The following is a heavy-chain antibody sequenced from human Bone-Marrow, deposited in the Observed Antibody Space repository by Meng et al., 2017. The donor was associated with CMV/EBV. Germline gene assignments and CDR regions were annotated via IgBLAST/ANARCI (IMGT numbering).Heavy chain of an antibody. CDR3: AREGRFLEWSQNYDY. D-gene: IGHD3-3*01. CDR1: GYTFTSYY. J-gene: IGHJ4*02. V-gene: IGHV1-46*01. Sequence: ASVKVSCKASGYTFTSYYMHWVRQAPGQGLEWMGIINPSGGSTSYAQKFQGRVTMTRDTSTSTVYMELSSLRSEDTAVYYCAREGRFLEWSQNYDYWGQGTLDTVSS. CDR2: INPSGGST.